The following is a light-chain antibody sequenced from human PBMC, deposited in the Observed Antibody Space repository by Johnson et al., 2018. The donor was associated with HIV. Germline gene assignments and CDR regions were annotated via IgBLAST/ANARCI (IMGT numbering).Light chain of an antibody. CDR3: GTWDSSLNAYV. CDR2: DNN. Sequence: QSVLTQPPSVSAAPGQKVTISCSGSSSNIGNNYVSWYQQLQGTAPKLLIYDNNKRPSGIPDRFSGSKSGTSATLGITGLQTGDEADYYCGTWDSSLNAYVFGAATKVAVL. CDR1: SSNIGNNY. J-gene: IGLJ1*01. V-gene: IGLV1-51*01.